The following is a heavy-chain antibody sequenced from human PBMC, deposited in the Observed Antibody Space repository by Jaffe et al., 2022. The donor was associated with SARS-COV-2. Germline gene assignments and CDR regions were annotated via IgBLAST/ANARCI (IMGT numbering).Heavy chain of an antibody. CDR1: GFTFGGYV. CDR3: TRARLSYDVLTGYYFHDAFDI. CDR2: IRNEAYGETT. Sequence: EVQLVESGGGLVQPGRSLRLSCTASGFTFGGYVMSWFRQAPGRGLEWVGFIRNEAYGETTEYAASVRGKFTISRDDSKSIAYLQMSSLTTEDTAVYYCTRARLSYDVLTGYYFHDAFDIWGQGTMVTVSS. V-gene: IGHV3-49*03. J-gene: IGHJ3*02. D-gene: IGHD3-9*01.